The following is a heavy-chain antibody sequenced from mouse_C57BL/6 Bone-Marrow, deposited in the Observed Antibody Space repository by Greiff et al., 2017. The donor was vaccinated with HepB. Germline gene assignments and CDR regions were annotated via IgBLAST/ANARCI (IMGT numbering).Heavy chain of an antibody. CDR3: ARGVYGYDDYYAMDY. D-gene: IGHD2-2*01. CDR2: IWTGGGT. CDR1: GFSLTSYA. J-gene: IGHJ4*01. Sequence: VQLVESGPGLVAPSQSLSITCTVSGFSLTSYAISWVRQPPGKGLEWLGVIWTGGGTNYNSALKSRLSISKDNSKSQVFLKMNSLQTDDTARYYCARGVYGYDDYYAMDYWGQGTSVTVSS. V-gene: IGHV2-9-1*01.